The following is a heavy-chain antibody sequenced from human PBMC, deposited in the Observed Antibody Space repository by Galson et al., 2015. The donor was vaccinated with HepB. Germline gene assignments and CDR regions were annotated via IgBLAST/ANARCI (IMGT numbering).Heavy chain of an antibody. J-gene: IGHJ4*02. CDR2: VYPGDSDT. D-gene: IGHD2-15*01. Sequence: SGAEVKKPGEALKISCKGSGSSFTSYWIGWVRQMPGKGLEWMGIVYPGDSDTRYSPSFQGQVTMSADKSISTAYLQWSSLKASDTAMYYCARRYCSGGSCFDYWGQGTLVTVSS. V-gene: IGHV5-51*01. CDR3: ARRYCSGGSCFDY. CDR1: GSSFTSYW.